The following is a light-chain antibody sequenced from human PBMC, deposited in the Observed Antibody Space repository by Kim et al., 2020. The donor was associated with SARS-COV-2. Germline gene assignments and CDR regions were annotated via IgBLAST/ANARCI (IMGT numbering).Light chain of an antibody. Sequence: SSELTQDPAVSVALGQTVRITCPGDSLRSYYATWYQQKPGQAPILVIYGKNNRPSGIPDRFSGSSSGNTASLTITGTQAGDEADYYGNSRDSNDNVVFGGGTQLTVL. CDR3: NSRDSNDNVV. V-gene: IGLV3-19*01. CDR2: GKN. J-gene: IGLJ2*01. CDR1: SLRSYY.